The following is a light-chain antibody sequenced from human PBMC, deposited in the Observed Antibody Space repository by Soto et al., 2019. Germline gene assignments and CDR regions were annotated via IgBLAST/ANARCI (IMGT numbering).Light chain of an antibody. CDR1: QSVSNTY. Sequence: EIVLTQSPGTLSLSPGERATLSCRASQSVSNTYLAWYQHKPGQAPRLLIYRASDRATGIPDRFSGSGSVTDFTLTISSLEPEDFALYYCQQYGTSPVTFGQGTKLEIK. V-gene: IGKV3-20*01. CDR3: QQYGTSPVT. CDR2: RAS. J-gene: IGKJ2*01.